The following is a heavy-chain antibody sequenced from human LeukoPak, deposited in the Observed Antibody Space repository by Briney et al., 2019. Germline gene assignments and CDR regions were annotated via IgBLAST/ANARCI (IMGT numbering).Heavy chain of an antibody. J-gene: IGHJ4*02. CDR2: ISSSGSTI. Sequence: GGSLRLSCAASGFTFSSYEMNWVRQAPGKGLEWVSYISSSGSTIYYADSVKGRFTISSDNAKNSLYLQMNSLRAEDTAVYYCAKAPGSLVSIAARPYYFDYWGQGTLVTVSS. CDR1: GFTFSSYE. D-gene: IGHD6-6*01. CDR3: AKAPGSLVSIAARPYYFDY. V-gene: IGHV3-48*03.